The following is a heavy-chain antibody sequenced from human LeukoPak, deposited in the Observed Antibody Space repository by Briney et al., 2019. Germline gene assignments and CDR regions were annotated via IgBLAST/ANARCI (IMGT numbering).Heavy chain of an antibody. V-gene: IGHV3-74*01. CDR1: RFSFSNYW. J-gene: IGHJ4*02. D-gene: IGHD3-10*01. Sequence: GGSLRLSCAASRFSFSNYWMHWVRPAPGKGLVWVSRVKSDGSNPSYADSVKGRFTISRDNAENMLYLQMNTLGAEDTAVYYCARDIVSGSGSLDYWGQGTLVTVSS. CDR3: ARDIVSGSGSLDY. CDR2: VKSDGSNP.